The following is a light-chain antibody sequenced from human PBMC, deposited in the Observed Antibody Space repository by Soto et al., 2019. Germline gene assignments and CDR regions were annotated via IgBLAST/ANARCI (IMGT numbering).Light chain of an antibody. CDR3: QKYNSYSQT. Sequence: IQLTQSPSSLSASVGDRVTITCGASQVISSYLAWYQQKPGKAPKLLIYKASTLESGVPSRFSGSGSGTEFPLTISRLQPDDFATYYCQKYNSYSQTFGQGTKVDIK. J-gene: IGKJ1*01. V-gene: IGKV1-5*03. CDR1: QVISSY. CDR2: KAS.